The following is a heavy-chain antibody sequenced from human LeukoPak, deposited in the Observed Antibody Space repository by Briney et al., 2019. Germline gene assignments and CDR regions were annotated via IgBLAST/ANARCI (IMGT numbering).Heavy chain of an antibody. J-gene: IGHJ4*02. D-gene: IGHD3-10*01. CDR2: INPNSGGT. CDR3: ARGGPSGSGSYYRRRHFDY. CDR1: GYTFTGYY. V-gene: IGHV1-2*02. Sequence: ASVKVSCKASGYTFTGYYMHWVRQAPGQGLEWMGWINPNSGGTNYAQKFQGRVTMTRDTSISTAYMELSRLRSDDTAVYYCARGGPSGSGSYYRRRHFDYWGQGTLVTVSS.